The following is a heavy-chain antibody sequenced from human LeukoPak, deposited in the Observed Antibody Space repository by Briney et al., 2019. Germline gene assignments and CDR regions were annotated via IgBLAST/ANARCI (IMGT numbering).Heavy chain of an antibody. CDR2: IYHSGST. CDR1: GGSISSYY. Sequence: SETLSLTCTVSGGSISSYYWSWIRQPPGKGLEWIGYIYHSGSTYYNPSLKSRVTISVDRSKNQFSLKLSSVTAADTAVYYCARGGDDSSGYYLDYWGQGTLVTVSS. CDR3: ARGGDDSSGYYLDY. V-gene: IGHV4-59*12. J-gene: IGHJ4*02. D-gene: IGHD3-22*01.